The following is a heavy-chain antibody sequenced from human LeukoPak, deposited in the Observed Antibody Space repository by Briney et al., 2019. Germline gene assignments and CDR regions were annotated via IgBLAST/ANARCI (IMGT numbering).Heavy chain of an antibody. CDR2: ISSSSSYI. CDR1: GFTFSSYS. J-gene: IGHJ4*02. D-gene: IGHD3-22*01. V-gene: IGHV3-21*01. Sequence: PGGSLRLSCAASGFTFSSYSMNWVRQAPGKGLEWVSSISSSSSYIYYADSVKGRFTISRDNAKSSLYLQMNSLRAEDTAVYYCARDLLATDVYYYDSSGYYPFDYWGQGTLVTVSS. CDR3: ARDLLATDVYYYDSSGYYPFDY.